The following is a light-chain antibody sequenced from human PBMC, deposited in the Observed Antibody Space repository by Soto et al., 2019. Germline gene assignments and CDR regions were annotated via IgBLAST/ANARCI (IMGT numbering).Light chain of an antibody. CDR3: QQYRTSPRT. Sequence: EIVLTQSPGTLSLSPGERATLSCRASQSVSSYLAWYQQKPGQAPRLLIYGASSRATGIPDRFSGSGSETDFTLTISRLEPEDFAVYYCQQYRTSPRTFGHGTKVEIK. CDR1: QSVSSY. J-gene: IGKJ1*01. CDR2: GAS. V-gene: IGKV3-20*01.